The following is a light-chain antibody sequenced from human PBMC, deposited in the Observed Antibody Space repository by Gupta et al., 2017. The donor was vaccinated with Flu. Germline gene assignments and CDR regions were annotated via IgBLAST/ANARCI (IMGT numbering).Light chain of an antibody. Sequence: EIVMTQSPATLSVSPGERATLSCRASQSVSSNLAWYQQKPGQAPRLLLYGASTRATGIPARFSGSGSGTDFTLTISSRQSEDFAVYYCQQNKNWPPLTFGRGTKVEIK. CDR1: QSVSSN. V-gene: IGKV3-15*01. CDR2: GAS. CDR3: QQNKNWPPLT. J-gene: IGKJ4*01.